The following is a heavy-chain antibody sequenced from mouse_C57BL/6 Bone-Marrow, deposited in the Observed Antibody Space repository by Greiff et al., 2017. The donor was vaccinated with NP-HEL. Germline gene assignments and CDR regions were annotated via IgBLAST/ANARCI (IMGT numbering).Heavy chain of an antibody. CDR3: ARPLLGSSWGYAMDY. CDR2: ISNLAYSI. CDR1: GFTFSDYG. Sequence: EVQLVESGGGLVQPGGSLKLSCAASGFTFSDYGMAWVRQAPWKGPEWVAFISNLAYSIYYADTVTGRFTISRENAKNTLYLEMSSLRSEDTAMYYCARPLLGSSWGYAMDYWGQGTSVTVSS. J-gene: IGHJ4*01. V-gene: IGHV5-15*01. D-gene: IGHD1-1*01.